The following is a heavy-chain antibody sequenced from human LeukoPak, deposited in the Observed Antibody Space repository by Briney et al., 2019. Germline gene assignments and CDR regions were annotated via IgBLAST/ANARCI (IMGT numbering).Heavy chain of an antibody. CDR2: INWNGGST. CDR3: ARFKNYDFWSGSLNYYYYYMDV. V-gene: IGHV3-20*04. D-gene: IGHD3-3*01. CDR1: GFTFDDYG. Sequence: GGSLRLSCAASGFTFDDYGMSWVRQAPGKGLEWVSGINWNGGSTGYADSVKGRFTISRDNAKNSLYLQMNSLRAEDTAVYYCARFKNYDFWSGSLNYYYYYMDVWGKGTTVTVSS. J-gene: IGHJ6*03.